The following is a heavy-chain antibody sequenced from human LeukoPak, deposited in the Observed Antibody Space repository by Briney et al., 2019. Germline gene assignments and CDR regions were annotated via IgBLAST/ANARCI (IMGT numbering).Heavy chain of an antibody. Sequence: PSETLSLTCTVSGGSISSSNYYWGWIRRPPGKGLEWIGSIYYSGSTYYNPSLKSRVTISVDTSKNQFSLKLGSVTAADTAVYYCAKPTSRLGSFDYWGQGTLVTVSS. V-gene: IGHV4-39*01. CDR2: IYYSGST. J-gene: IGHJ4*02. CDR1: GGSISSSNYY. CDR3: AKPTSRLGSFDY. D-gene: IGHD2/OR15-2a*01.